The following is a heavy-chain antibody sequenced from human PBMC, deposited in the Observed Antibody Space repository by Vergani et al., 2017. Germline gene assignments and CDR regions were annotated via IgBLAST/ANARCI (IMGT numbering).Heavy chain of an antibody. CDR2: ISSSGSTI. CDR3: ARGDYVVHYFDY. J-gene: IGHJ4*02. V-gene: IGHV3-11*01. D-gene: IGHD4-17*01. Sequence: QVQLVESGGGVVQPGRSLRLSCAASGFTFSDYYMSWIRQAPGKGLEWVAYISSSGSTIYYADSVKGRFTISRDNAKNSLYLQMNSLRAEDTAVYYCARGDYVVHYFDYWGQGTLVTVSS. CDR1: GFTFSDYY.